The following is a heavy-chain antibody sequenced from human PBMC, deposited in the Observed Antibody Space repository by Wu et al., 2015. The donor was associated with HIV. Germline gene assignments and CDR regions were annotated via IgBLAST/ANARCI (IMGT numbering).Heavy chain of an antibody. Sequence: QVQLVQSGAEVKKPGSSVKVSCKASGGTFSSYAISWVRQAPGQGLEWMGGIIPIFGTANYAQKFQGRVTITADESTSTAYMELSSLRSEDTAVYYCATTHSSIAAAGPPFGAFDIWGQGTMVTVSS. V-gene: IGHV1-69*12. CDR2: IIPIFGTA. J-gene: IGHJ3*02. CDR1: GGTFSSYA. CDR3: ATTHSSIAAAGPPFGAFDI. D-gene: IGHD6-13*01.